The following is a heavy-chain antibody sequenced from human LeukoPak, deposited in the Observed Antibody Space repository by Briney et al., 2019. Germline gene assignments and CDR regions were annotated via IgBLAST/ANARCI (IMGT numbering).Heavy chain of an antibody. CDR1: GYTFTGYY. J-gene: IGHJ6*02. Sequence: ASVKVSCKASGYTFTGYYMHWVRQAPGQGLEWMGWINPNSGGTNYTQKFQGRVTMTRDTSISTAYMELSRLRSDDTAVYYCARAPKVVPAATTGPNLYYYGMDVWGQGTTVTVSS. CDR2: INPNSGGT. V-gene: IGHV1-2*02. CDR3: ARAPKVVPAATTGPNLYYYGMDV. D-gene: IGHD2-2*01.